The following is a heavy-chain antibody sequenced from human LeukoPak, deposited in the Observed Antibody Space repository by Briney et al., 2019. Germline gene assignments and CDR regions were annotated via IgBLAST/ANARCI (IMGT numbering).Heavy chain of an antibody. CDR2: IYYTGAT. CDR3: ARIQSSASPFDY. D-gene: IGHD2-2*01. Sequence: SETLSLTCTVSGGSISTNYWSWIRQPPGKRLEWIVYIYYTGATTYNPSLESRVTISVDTSKNQFSLRLTSVTAADTAVYYCARIQSSASPFDYWGQGTLVTVSA. J-gene: IGHJ4*02. CDR1: GGSISTNY. V-gene: IGHV4-59*01.